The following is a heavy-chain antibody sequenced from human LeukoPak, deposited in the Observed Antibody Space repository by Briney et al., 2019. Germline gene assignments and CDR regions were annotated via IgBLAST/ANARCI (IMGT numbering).Heavy chain of an antibody. CDR3: ARGWLTVTTNSFDY. CDR2: ISWNSGSI. D-gene: IGHD4-17*01. Sequence: GRSLRLSCAASGFTFDDYAMHWVRQAPGKCLEWVSGISWNSGSIAYADSVKGRFTISRDNAKKSLYLQMNSLRAEDTALYYCARGWLTVTTNSFDYWGQGTLVTVSS. V-gene: IGHV3-9*01. J-gene: IGHJ4*02. CDR1: GFTFDDYA.